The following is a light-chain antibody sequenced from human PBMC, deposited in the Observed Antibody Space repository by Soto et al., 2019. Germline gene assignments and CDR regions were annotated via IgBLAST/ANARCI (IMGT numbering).Light chain of an antibody. CDR3: QQYNSYSQT. J-gene: IGKJ1*01. CDR1: QSVSSNW. Sequence: DIQMTQSPSTLSASVRDRVTITCRASQSVSSNWLAWYQQKPGKAPKLLIYKAPNLESGVPSRFSGSGSGTEFTLTISSLQPDDFATYYCQQYNSYSQTFGQGTKVDIK. CDR2: KAP. V-gene: IGKV1-5*03.